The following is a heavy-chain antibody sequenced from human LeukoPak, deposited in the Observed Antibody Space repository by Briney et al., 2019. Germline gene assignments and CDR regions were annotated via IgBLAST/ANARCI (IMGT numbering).Heavy chain of an antibody. CDR1: GDSISSGRYY. CDR3: ARSPSPRGYYFDL. V-gene: IGHV4-61*02. J-gene: IGHJ4*02. CDR2: ISSIGST. Sequence: SQTLSLTCTVSGDSISSGRYYWNWIRRPAGKGLEWFGSISSIGSTTYNPSLKSRVTISIDTSKNQFSLDLSAVSAPDTALYYCARSPSPRGYYFDLWGLGTVVAVSS. D-gene: IGHD6-13*01.